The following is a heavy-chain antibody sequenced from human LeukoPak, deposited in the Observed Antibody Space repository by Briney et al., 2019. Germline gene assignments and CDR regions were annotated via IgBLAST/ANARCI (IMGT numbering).Heavy chain of an antibody. J-gene: IGHJ4*02. Sequence: SETLSLTCTVSGGSISSYYWSWIRQPPGKGLEWIGYIYYSGSINYNPSLKSRVSISVDTSKNQFSLNLRFVTAADTAVYYCVRDGRDGYKFDYWGQGTLVTVSS. D-gene: IGHD5-24*01. CDR3: VRDGRDGYKFDY. V-gene: IGHV4-59*01. CDR2: IYYSGSI. CDR1: GGSISSYY.